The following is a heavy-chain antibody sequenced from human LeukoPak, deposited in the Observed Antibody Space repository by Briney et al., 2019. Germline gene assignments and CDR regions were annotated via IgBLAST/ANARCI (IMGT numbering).Heavy chain of an antibody. CDR1: GYSISSGYY. CDR3: ARDRKYYYDSSLDV. CDR2: IYHSGST. V-gene: IGHV4-38-2*02. Sequence: SETLSHTCAVSGYSISSGYYWGWIRQPPGKGLEWIGSIYHSGSTYYNPSLKSRVTISVDTSKNQFSLKLSSVTAADTAVYYCARDRKYYYDSSLDVWGKGTTVTVSS. J-gene: IGHJ6*04. D-gene: IGHD3-22*01.